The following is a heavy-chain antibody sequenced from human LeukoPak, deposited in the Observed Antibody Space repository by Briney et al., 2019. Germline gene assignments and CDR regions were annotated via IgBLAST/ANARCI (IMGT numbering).Heavy chain of an antibody. D-gene: IGHD3-22*01. CDR2: VSSSSSHI. CDR3: ARDLNDYYSYYFDY. J-gene: IGHJ4*02. V-gene: IGHV3-21*01. CDR1: GFTFSGYS. Sequence: GGSLRLSCAASGFTFSGYSMNWVRQAPGKGLEWVSSVSSSSSHIYYADSVKGRFTISRDNAKNSLYLQMNSLRAEDSAVYFCARDLNDYYSYYFDYWGQGTLVTVSS.